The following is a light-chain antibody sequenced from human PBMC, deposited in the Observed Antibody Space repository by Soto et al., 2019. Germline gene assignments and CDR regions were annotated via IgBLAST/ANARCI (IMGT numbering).Light chain of an antibody. CDR2: SSD. V-gene: IGLV1-44*01. Sequence: QSVLTQPPSMSGTPGQRVTISCSGSSSNIGSNTVNWYQQLPGTAPKLLIYSSDQRPSGVPDRVSGSKSGTSASLAISGLQPEDEVDYYCAASHDSRNGWVFGGGTKLTVL. J-gene: IGLJ3*02. CDR3: AASHDSRNGWV. CDR1: SSNIGSNT.